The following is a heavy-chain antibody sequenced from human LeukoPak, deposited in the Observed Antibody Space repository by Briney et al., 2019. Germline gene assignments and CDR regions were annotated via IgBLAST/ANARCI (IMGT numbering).Heavy chain of an antibody. V-gene: IGHV4-59*01. D-gene: IGHD6-6*01. Sequence: SETLSLTCTVSGGSISSYYWSWIRQPPGKGLEWIGYIYYSGSTNYNPSLKSRVTISVDTSKNQFSLKLSSVTAADTAVYYCARVPGIAARPEIFDIWGQGTMVTVSS. CDR1: GGSISSYY. CDR2: IYYSGST. J-gene: IGHJ3*02. CDR3: ARVPGIAARPEIFDI.